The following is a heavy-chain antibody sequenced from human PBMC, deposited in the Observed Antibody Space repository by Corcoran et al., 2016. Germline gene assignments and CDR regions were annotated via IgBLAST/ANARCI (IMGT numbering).Heavy chain of an antibody. V-gene: IGHV3-15*07. CDR2: IKSKTDGGTT. CDR1: GFPFSNAW. Sequence: EVQLVESGGGLVKPGGSLRLSCADSGFPFSNAWMNWVRHAPGQELEWVGRIKSKTDGGTTDYAAPVKGRFTISREDSQNTRDLQMKSLKTADTAVYYSTTVSLTGYYYYDGIDVCGQGTTVTVSS. CDR3: TTVSLTGYYYYDGIDV. D-gene: IGHD3-9*01. J-gene: IGHJ6*02.